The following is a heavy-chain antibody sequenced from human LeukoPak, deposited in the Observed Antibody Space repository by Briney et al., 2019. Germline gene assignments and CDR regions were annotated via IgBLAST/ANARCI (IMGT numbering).Heavy chain of an antibody. CDR1: VFTFSTYS. Sequence: PGGSLALSCAASVFTFSTYSVNWVRQAPGKGLEWVSYISSGSSTIYYADSVKGRFTISRDNAKNSLYLQMNSLRAEDTAVHYCARDPAGAGIYYDYWGQGTLVTVSS. CDR2: ISSGSSTI. V-gene: IGHV3-48*01. CDR3: ARDPAGAGIYYDY. D-gene: IGHD6-19*01. J-gene: IGHJ4*02.